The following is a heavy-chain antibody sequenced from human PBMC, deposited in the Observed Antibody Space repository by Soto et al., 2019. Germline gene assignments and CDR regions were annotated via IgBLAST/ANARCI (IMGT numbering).Heavy chain of an antibody. J-gene: IGHJ3*02. Sequence: QVQLVQSGAEVKKPGSSVKVSCKASGGTFSSYAISWVRQAPGQRLEWMGGIIPIFGTANYAQKFQGSGTITADESTSTGYMELSSLRSEDTAVYYCAGGACGSSSLDAFDIWGEGTMVTVSS. CDR3: AGGACGSSSLDAFDI. V-gene: IGHV1-69*12. D-gene: IGHD6-13*01. CDR2: IIPIFGTA. CDR1: GGTFSSYA.